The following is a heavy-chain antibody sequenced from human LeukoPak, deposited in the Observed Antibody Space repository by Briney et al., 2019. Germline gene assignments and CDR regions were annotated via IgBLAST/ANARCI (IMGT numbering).Heavy chain of an antibody. J-gene: IGHJ5*02. D-gene: IGHD3-9*01. CDR1: GYNFTSYG. CDR2: ISAYNGNA. CDR3: ARGLAEWRYFDWFKGENWFDP. V-gene: IGHV1-18*01. Sequence: ASVKVSCKASGYNFTSYGISWVRQAPGQGLEWMGWISAYNGNANYAQKVQGRVIMTTDTSTSTAYMELRSLRSDDTAVYYCARGLAEWRYFDWFKGENWFDPWGQGTLVTVSS.